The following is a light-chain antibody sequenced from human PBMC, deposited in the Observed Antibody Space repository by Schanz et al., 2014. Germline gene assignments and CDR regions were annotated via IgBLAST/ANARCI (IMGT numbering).Light chain of an antibody. CDR1: QSISSN. V-gene: IGKV3-20*01. J-gene: IGKJ1*01. CDR3: QQNRA. CDR2: GAS. Sequence: EIVLTQSPGTLSLSPGERATLSCRASQSISSNLAWYQQKPGQAPRLLIYGASSRATGIPDRFSGSGSGTDFTLTISSLQPEDFATYYCQQNRAFGQGTKVEIK.